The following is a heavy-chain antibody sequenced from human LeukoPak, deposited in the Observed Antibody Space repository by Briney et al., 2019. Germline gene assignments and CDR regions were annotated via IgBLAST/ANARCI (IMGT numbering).Heavy chain of an antibody. Sequence: GGSLRLSCAYSGFTFNNYAMTWVRQAPGKGLEWVSSITASGGSTYCADSVKGRFTISRDNSKNTLYLQMSSLRAEDTAVYYCARDYPTSGIVTIFDYWGQGTLVTVSS. D-gene: IGHD1-1*01. J-gene: IGHJ4*02. V-gene: IGHV3-23*01. CDR1: GFTFNNYA. CDR3: ARDYPTSGIVTIFDY. CDR2: ITASGGST.